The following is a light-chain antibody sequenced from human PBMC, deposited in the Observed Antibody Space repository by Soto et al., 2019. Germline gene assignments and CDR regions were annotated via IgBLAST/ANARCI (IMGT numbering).Light chain of an antibody. J-gene: IGLJ1*01. CDR3: SSYRTSSTPLV. Sequence: QSALTQPASVSGSPGQSITISCTGTSSDVGSYNYVSWYQQHPGKAPKLIISDVSNRPSGVSNRFSGSKSGNTASLTISGLQAEDEGDYYCSSYRTSSTPLVFGTGTKVT. CDR2: DVS. CDR1: SSDVGSYNY. V-gene: IGLV2-14*01.